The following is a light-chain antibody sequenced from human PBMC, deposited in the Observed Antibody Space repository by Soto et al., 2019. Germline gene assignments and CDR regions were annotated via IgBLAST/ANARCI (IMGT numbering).Light chain of an antibody. CDR1: QSVLSTSNNRKY. Sequence: DIVMTQSPDSLAVSLCDRATINCRSSQSVLSTSNNRKYLGWFQQKPGQPPKLLISWAYTRESVAPDRFRGNRSVTHLTLTISSLQAEDVEIYYCQQYYGAPLPFGGGTKVEIK. J-gene: IGKJ4*01. CDR2: WAY. CDR3: QQYYGAPLP. V-gene: IGKV4-1*01.